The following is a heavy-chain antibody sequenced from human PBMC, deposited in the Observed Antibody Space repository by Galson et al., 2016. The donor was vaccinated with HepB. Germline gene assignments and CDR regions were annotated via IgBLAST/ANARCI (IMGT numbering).Heavy chain of an antibody. D-gene: IGHD3-3*01. CDR2: INPSGGST. CDR3: ARGPSREWLLYYYYYYGMDV. V-gene: IGHV1-46*02. Sequence: SVKVSCKASAYIFNNYAISWVRQAPGQGLEWMGIINPSGGSTSYAQKFQGRVTMTRDTSTSTVYMELSSLRSEDTAVYYCARGPSREWLLYYYYYYGMDVWGQGTTVTVSS. J-gene: IGHJ6*02. CDR1: AYIFNNYA.